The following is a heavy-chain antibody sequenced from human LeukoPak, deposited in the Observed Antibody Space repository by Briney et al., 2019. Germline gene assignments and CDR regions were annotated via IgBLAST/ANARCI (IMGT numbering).Heavy chain of an antibody. Sequence: PSETLSLTCAVSGYSISSGYYWGWIRQPPGKGLEWIGSIYHSGSTYYNPSLKSRVTISVDTSKNQFSLKLSSVTAADTAVYYCAVGSEYYYMDVWGKGTTVTVSS. J-gene: IGHJ6*03. CDR1: GYSISSGYY. CDR2: IYHSGST. D-gene: IGHD3-10*01. CDR3: AVGSEYYYMDV. V-gene: IGHV4-38-2*01.